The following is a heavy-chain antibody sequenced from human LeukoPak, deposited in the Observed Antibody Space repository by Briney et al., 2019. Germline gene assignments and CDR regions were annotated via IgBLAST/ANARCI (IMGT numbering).Heavy chain of an antibody. Sequence: GGSLRLSCAASGFTFSSYALSWVRQAPGKGLEWVSGISGNGGRAYYADSVKGRFTISRDNPKNTLYLQMNSLRAEDTAIYFCAKEWTYDSSGRFDPWGQGTLVTVSS. D-gene: IGHD3-22*01. CDR3: AKEWTYDSSGRFDP. CDR2: ISGNGGRA. V-gene: IGHV3-23*01. J-gene: IGHJ5*02. CDR1: GFTFSSYA.